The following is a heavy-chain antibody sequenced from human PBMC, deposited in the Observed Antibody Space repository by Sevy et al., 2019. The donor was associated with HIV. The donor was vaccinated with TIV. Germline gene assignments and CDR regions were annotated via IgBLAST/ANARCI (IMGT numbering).Heavy chain of an antibody. J-gene: IGHJ4*02. CDR3: ARGAAALDY. Sequence: SETLSLTCTVSGGSISSYYWSWIRQPPGKGLEWIGYIYYSGSTNYNPTLKSRVTISVDTSKNQFSLKLSSVTAADTAVYYCARGAAALDYWGQGTLVTVSS. V-gene: IGHV4-59*01. CDR1: GGSISSYY. CDR2: IYYSGST. D-gene: IGHD6-13*01.